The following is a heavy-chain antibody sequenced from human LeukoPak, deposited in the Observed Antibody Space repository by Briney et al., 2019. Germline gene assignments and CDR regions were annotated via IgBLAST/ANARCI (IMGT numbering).Heavy chain of an antibody. CDR3: AKDATGHSYALGF. Sequence: GGSLRLSCSASGFTFSTYWMSWVRQAPGKGLEWVSAISGSGGSTYYADSVKGRFTISRDNSKNTLYLQMNSLRAEDTALYYCAKDATGHSYALGFWGQGTLVTVSS. D-gene: IGHD3-16*01. V-gene: IGHV3-23*01. J-gene: IGHJ4*02. CDR1: GFTFSTYW. CDR2: ISGSGGST.